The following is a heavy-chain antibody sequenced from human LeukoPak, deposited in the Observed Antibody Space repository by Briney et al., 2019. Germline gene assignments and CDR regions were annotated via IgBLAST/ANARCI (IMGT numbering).Heavy chain of an antibody. CDR2: VSGSGGT. J-gene: IGHJ4*02. Sequence: GGSLRLSCAASGFTFDSYVMNCVRQAPGRGLEWVSAVSGSGGTYYADSVKGRFTIFRDNSKNTLYLQMNSLRAEDTAVYYCVRSKGGQYYFDYWGQGTLATVSS. CDR1: GFTFDSYV. D-gene: IGHD2-15*01. CDR3: VRSKGGQYYFDY. V-gene: IGHV3-23*01.